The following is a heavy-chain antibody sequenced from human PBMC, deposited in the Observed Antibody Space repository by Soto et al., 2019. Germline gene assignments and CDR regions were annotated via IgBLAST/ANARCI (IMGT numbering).Heavy chain of an antibody. J-gene: IGHJ4*02. CDR3: ARGNYCGGDCYTFDY. Sequence: PSETLSLTCAVYGGSFSGYYWSWIRQPPGKGLEWIGEINHSGSTNYNPSLKSRVTISVDTSKNQFSLKLSSVTAADTAVYYCARGNYCGGDCYTFDYWGQGTLVTVSS. CDR2: INHSGST. V-gene: IGHV4-34*01. CDR1: GGSFSGYY. D-gene: IGHD2-21*02.